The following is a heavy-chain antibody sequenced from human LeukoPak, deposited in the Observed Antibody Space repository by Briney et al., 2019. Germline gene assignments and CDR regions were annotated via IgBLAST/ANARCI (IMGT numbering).Heavy chain of an antibody. Sequence: ASVKVSCKESGYTLTNYYMHWMRQAPAQGLEWLGMINPSGGSTNYAQKFRGRVTMTRDASTSTVYMELSSLRSEDTAVYYCARSYGDYESWGQGTLVTVSS. J-gene: IGHJ4*02. CDR1: GYTLTNYY. D-gene: IGHD4-17*01. CDR2: INPSGGST. V-gene: IGHV1-46*01. CDR3: ARSYGDYES.